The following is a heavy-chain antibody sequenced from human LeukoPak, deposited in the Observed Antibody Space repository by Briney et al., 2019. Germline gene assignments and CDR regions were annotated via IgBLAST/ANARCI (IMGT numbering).Heavy chain of an antibody. CDR3: AKESGDYHY. J-gene: IGHJ4*02. D-gene: IGHD3-3*01. Sequence: GGSLRLSCAASGFTVNNNYVNWVRQAPGKGLEWVSIIYGGSDTSYEDPVKGRFTIARNNSKNTVYLQMNSLRAEDTSVYYCAKESGDYHYWGQGTLVTVSS. CDR1: GFTVNNNY. V-gene: IGHV3-53*01. CDR2: IYGGSDT.